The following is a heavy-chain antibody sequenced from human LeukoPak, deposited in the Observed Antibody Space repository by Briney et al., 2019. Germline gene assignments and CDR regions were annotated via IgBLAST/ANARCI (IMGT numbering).Heavy chain of an antibody. J-gene: IGHJ5*02. CDR1: GGSISSYY. CDR2: IYYSGST. D-gene: IGHD3-10*01. V-gene: IGHV4-59*01. CDR3: ARGATDYGSGVNWFDP. Sequence: SETLSLTCTVSGGSISSYYWSWIRQPPGKGLEWIGYIYYSGSTNYNPSLKSRVTISVDTSKNHFSLKLSSVTAADTAVYYCARGATDYGSGVNWFDPWGQGTLVTVSS.